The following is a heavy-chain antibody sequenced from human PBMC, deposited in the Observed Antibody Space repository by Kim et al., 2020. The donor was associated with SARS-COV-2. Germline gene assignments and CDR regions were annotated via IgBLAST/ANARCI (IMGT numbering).Heavy chain of an antibody. D-gene: IGHD2-21*02. V-gene: IGHV3-9*01. CDR3: AKEDFVTGDYWYFDL. Sequence: GGSLRLSCAASGFTFDDYAMHWVRQAPGKGLEWVSGISWNSGSLGYADSVKGRFTISRDNAKNSLYLQMNSLRAEDTALYYCAKEDFVTGDYWYFDLWGRGTLVTVSS. CDR2: ISWNSGSL. CDR1: GFTFDDYA. J-gene: IGHJ2*01.